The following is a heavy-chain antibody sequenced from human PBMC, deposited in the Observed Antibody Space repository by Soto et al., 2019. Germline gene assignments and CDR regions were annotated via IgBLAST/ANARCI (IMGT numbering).Heavy chain of an antibody. V-gene: IGHV4-39*01. Sequence: SETLSLTCTVSGGSISSSSYYWGWIRQPPGKGLEWIGSIYYSGSTYYNPSLKSRVTISVDTSKNQFTLKLSSVTAADTAVYYCARTDCSGGSCYYNWFDPWGQGTLVTVSS. CDR2: IYYSGST. D-gene: IGHD2-15*01. CDR3: ARTDCSGGSCYYNWFDP. CDR1: GGSISSSSYY. J-gene: IGHJ5*02.